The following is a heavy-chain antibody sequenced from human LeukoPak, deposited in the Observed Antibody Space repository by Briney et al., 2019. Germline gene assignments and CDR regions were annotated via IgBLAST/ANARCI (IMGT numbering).Heavy chain of an antibody. Sequence: SETLSLTCTVSGGSISSGGYYWSWIRQHPGKGLEWIGYIYCSGSTYYNPSLKSRVTISVDTSKNQFSLKLSSVTAADTAVYYCAGVGDYTTLDYWGQGTLVTVSS. CDR2: IYCSGST. J-gene: IGHJ4*02. D-gene: IGHD4-17*01. V-gene: IGHV4-31*03. CDR3: AGVGDYTTLDY. CDR1: GGSISSGGYY.